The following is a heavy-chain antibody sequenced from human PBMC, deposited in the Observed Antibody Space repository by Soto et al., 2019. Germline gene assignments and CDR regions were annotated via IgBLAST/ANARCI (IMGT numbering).Heavy chain of an antibody. J-gene: IGHJ3*02. CDR3: ARGWVDTAMVTIDAFDI. Sequence: GSLRLSCAASGFTFSSYWMSWVRQAPGKGLEWVANIKQDGSEKYYVDSVKGRFTISRDNAKNSLYLQMNSLRAEDTAVYYCARGWVDTAMVTIDAFDIWGQGTMVTVAS. CDR2: IKQDGSEK. V-gene: IGHV3-7*03. D-gene: IGHD5-18*01. CDR1: GFTFSSYW.